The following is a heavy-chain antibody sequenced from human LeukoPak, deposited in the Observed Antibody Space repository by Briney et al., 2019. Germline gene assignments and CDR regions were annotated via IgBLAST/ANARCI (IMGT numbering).Heavy chain of an antibody. D-gene: IGHD3-22*01. Sequence: PSETLSLTCAVSGYSITSGYYWAWIRQPPGKGLEWIGNIYHSGSTYYNASLKSRVTISVDTSKNQFSLKLSSVTAADTAVYYCTYYYDSSGYYPSYYYYMDVWGKGTTVTVSS. J-gene: IGHJ6*03. V-gene: IGHV4-38-2*01. CDR2: IYHSGST. CDR3: TYYYDSSGYYPSYYYYMDV. CDR1: GYSITSGYY.